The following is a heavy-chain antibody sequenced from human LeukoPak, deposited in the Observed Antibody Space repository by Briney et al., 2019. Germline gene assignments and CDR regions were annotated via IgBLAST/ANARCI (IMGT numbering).Heavy chain of an antibody. CDR2: INQGGTEK. V-gene: IGHV3-7*01. J-gene: IGHJ6*03. Sequence: GGSLRLSCAASGFTFSSQWMSWVRQAPGKRLEWVANINQGGTEKYYVDSVKGRFTISRDNAENSLYLQMNSLRAEDTAVYYCAREHYFYYMDVWGKGTTVTVSS. CDR1: GFTFSSQW. CDR3: AREHYFYYMDV.